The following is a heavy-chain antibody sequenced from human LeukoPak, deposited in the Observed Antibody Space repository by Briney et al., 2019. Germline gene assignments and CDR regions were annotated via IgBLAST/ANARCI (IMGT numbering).Heavy chain of an antibody. CDR3: AREFFYDSGGSDY. D-gene: IGHD3-22*01. Sequence: ASVKVSCKASGYTFTGYYVRWVRQAPGQGLEWMGRINPNSGGTNYAQKFQGRVTMTSDTSINTAYMELSSLGSDDTAVYYCAREFFYDSGGSDYWGQGTLVTVSS. CDR2: INPNSGGT. V-gene: IGHV1-2*06. CDR1: GYTFTGYY. J-gene: IGHJ4*02.